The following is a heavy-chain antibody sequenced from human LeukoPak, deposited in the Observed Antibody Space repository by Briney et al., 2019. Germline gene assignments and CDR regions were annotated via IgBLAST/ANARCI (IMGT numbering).Heavy chain of an antibody. CDR2: IYHSGST. J-gene: IGHJ4*02. CDR3: ARVCGNYDYVWGSYRFTPFDY. Sequence: PSETLSLTCAVSGYSISSGYYWGWIRQPPGKGLEWIGSIYHSGSTYYNPSLKSRVTISVDTSKNQFSLKLSSVTAADTAVYYCARVCGNYDYVWGSYRFTPFDYWGQGTLVTVSS. CDR1: GYSISSGYY. D-gene: IGHD3-16*02. V-gene: IGHV4-38-2*01.